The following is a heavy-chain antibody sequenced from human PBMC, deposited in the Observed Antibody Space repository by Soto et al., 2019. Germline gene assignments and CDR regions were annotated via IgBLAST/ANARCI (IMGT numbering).Heavy chain of an antibody. CDR1: GNSAPNDSVS. CDR2: IYRYGAT. Sequence: PSETLSLTCAFSGNSAPNDSVSWTWIRQPPGKCLEWIGYIYRYGATYLNPSLKSRATISLDMSKNQFSLKLTSVTAADTAVYYCARDKYCSGGSCRKNWFDPWGQGTLVTVAS. J-gene: IGHJ5*02. V-gene: IGHV4-30-2*01. D-gene: IGHD2-15*01. CDR3: ARDKYCSGGSCRKNWFDP.